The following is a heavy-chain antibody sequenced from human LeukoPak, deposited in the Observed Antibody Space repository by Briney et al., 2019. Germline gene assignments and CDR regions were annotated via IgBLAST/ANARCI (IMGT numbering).Heavy chain of an antibody. V-gene: IGHV4-59*02. Sequence: SETLSLTCTVSGGSVSSYYWNWIRQPPGKGLEWIGYINYSGGTNYNPSLKSRVTISVDTSKNQFSLKLSSVTAADTAVYYCARVKGGSPVSSGWHLFDYWGQGTLVTVSS. CDR3: ARVKGGSPVSSGWHLFDY. D-gene: IGHD6-19*01. CDR1: GGSVSSYY. J-gene: IGHJ4*02. CDR2: INYSGGT.